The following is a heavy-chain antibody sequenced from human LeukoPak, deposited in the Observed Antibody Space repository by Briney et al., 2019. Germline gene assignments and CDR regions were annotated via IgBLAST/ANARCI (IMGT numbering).Heavy chain of an antibody. V-gene: IGHV3-23*01. D-gene: IGHD3-22*01. CDR1: GFTFSSYE. Sequence: GGSLRLSCAASGFTFSSYEMNWVRQAPGKGLEWVSSIGGGGVSTYFADSVKGRFTISRDNSKNTLYLHMNNLRAEDTAVYYCAKHPSGYYYDLFDYWGQGTLVTVSS. J-gene: IGHJ4*02. CDR2: IGGGGVST. CDR3: AKHPSGYYYDLFDY.